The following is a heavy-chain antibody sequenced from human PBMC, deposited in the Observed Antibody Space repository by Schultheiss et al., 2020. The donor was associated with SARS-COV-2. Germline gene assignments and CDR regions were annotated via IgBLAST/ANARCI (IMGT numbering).Heavy chain of an antibody. Sequence: GGSLRLSCAASGFTFDDYAMHWVRQAPGKGLEWVSGIIWNSGIIGYADSVKGRFTISRDNAKNSLYLQMNSLRTEDTALYYCAKESSVAGSFDYWGQGTLVTVSS. J-gene: IGHJ4*02. V-gene: IGHV3-9*01. D-gene: IGHD6-19*01. CDR2: IIWNSGII. CDR1: GFTFDDYA. CDR3: AKESSVAGSFDY.